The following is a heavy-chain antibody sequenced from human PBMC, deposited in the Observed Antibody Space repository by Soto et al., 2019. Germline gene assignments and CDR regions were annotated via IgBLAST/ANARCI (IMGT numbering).Heavy chain of an antibody. CDR3: ARDSTTYYNILTGYPTYYYYYGMDV. CDR2: ISDNSSVK. D-gene: IGHD3-9*01. J-gene: IGHJ6*02. Sequence: PGGSLRLSCAASGFTFNHYSINWVRQAPGKGLEWLSYISDNSSVKYYADSVKGRFTISRDNAKNSLYLQMNSLRDEDTAVYYCARDSTTYYNILTGYPTYYYYYGMDVWGQGTTVTVSS. V-gene: IGHV3-48*02. CDR1: GFTFNHYS.